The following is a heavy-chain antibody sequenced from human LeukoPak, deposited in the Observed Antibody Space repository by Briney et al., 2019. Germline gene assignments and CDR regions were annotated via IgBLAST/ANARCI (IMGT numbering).Heavy chain of an antibody. Sequence: SETLSLTCTVSGGSISSSRYYWGWIRQPPGKGLEWIGTLYYSGSTYYNPSLKSRVTMSVDTSKDQFSLKLTSVTAADTAVYYCARRDYWGYLDSWGQGTLVTVSS. V-gene: IGHV4-39*01. CDR1: GGSISSSRYY. D-gene: IGHD2/OR15-2a*01. CDR3: ARRDYWGYLDS. CDR2: LYYSGST. J-gene: IGHJ4*02.